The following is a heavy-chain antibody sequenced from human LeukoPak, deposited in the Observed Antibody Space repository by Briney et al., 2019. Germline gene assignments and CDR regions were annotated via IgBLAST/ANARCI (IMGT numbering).Heavy chain of an antibody. J-gene: IGHJ4*02. CDR1: GYSFTGYY. Sequence: ASVKVSCKASGYSFTGYYMHWVRQAPGQGLEWMGWINPSSGGTNSAQKFQGRVTMTRDTSISTAYMELSRLRSDDTAVYYCASRTGTTTGDYWGQGTLVTVSS. D-gene: IGHD1-1*01. CDR2: INPSSGGT. CDR3: ASRTGTTTGDY. V-gene: IGHV1-2*02.